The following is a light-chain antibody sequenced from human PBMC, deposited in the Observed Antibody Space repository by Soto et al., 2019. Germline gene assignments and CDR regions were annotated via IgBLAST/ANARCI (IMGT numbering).Light chain of an antibody. CDR2: DDS. V-gene: IGLV2-23*01. CDR1: SSDVGSYNL. Sequence: QSALTQPASVSGSPGQSITISCTGTSSDVGSYNLVSWYQQHPGEAPKFMIYDDSRRPSGISNRFSGSKSGNTASLTISGLQAEDEADYYCCSYAGSSIWVFGGGTKVTVL. CDR3: CSYAGSSIWV. J-gene: IGLJ3*02.